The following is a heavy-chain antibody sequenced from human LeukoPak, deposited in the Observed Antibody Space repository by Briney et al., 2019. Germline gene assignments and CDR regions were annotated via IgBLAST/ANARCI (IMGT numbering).Heavy chain of an antibody. Sequence: GESLKISCMGSGYRFTTYWIDWVRQVPGKGLEWMGLIQPADSQTRYNPSFQGQVTLPDDKSINTAYLQWSSLRPSDTAIYYCARRLRTGGFDIWGQGTEVTVSS. CDR1: GYRFTTYW. CDR3: ARRLRTGGFDI. D-gene: IGHD1-1*01. CDR2: IQPADSQT. V-gene: IGHV5-51*01. J-gene: IGHJ3*02.